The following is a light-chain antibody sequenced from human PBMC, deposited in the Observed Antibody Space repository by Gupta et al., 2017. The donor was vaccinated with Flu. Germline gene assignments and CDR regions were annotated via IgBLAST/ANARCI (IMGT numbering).Light chain of an antibody. V-gene: IGLV3-21*02. CDR3: QVWDDSSDHPVI. CDR1: KTGSKN. CDR2: DDH. Sequence: SYVLTQSPSVSVAPGQTARITCGGNKTGSKNVHWYQQKPGQAPVVVVNDDHDRPSGIPERISGSNSGNTATLTISRVDAGDEADNYCQVWDDSSDHPVIFGGGTKLTVL. J-gene: IGLJ2*01.